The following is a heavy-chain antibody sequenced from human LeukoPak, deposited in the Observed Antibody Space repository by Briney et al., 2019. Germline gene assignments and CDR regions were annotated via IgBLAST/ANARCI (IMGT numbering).Heavy chain of an antibody. CDR3: ARPPYYGDYEDDY. V-gene: IGHV1-2*06. Sequence: GASVKVSCKASGYTFTGYYMHWVRQAPGQGLEWMGRINPNSGGTNYAQKFQGRVTMTRDTSISTAYMELSRLRSDDTAVYYCARPPYYGDYEDDYWGQGTLVTVSS. CDR1: GYTFTGYY. J-gene: IGHJ4*02. CDR2: INPNSGGT. D-gene: IGHD4-17*01.